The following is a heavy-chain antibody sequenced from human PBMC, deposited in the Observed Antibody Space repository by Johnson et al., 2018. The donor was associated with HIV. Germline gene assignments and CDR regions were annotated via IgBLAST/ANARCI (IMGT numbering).Heavy chain of an antibody. J-gene: IGHJ3*02. Sequence: VQLVESGGGLVQPGRSLRLSCAASGFTFDDYAMHWVRQAPGKGLEWVSGISWNSGSIGYADSVKGRFTISRDNSKNTLYLQMGSLRAEDMAVYYCARDTKSGSYLEGTGAFDIWGQGTMVTVSS. D-gene: IGHD3-10*01. CDR3: ARDTKSGSYLEGTGAFDI. CDR2: ISWNSGSI. CDR1: GFTFDDYA. V-gene: IGHV3-9*03.